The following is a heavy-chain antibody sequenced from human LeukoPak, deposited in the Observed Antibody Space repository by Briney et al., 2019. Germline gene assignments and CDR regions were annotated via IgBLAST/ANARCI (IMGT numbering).Heavy chain of an antibody. D-gene: IGHD3-10*01. CDR3: ARAYYGSGSYYVDY. J-gene: IGHJ4*02. CDR2: IIPILGIA. Sequence: ASVKVSCKASGGTFSSYTISWVRQAPGQGLEWMGRIIPILGIANYARKFQGRVTITADKSTSTVYMELSSLRSEDTAVYYCARAYYGSGSYYVDYWGQGTLVTVSS. CDR1: GGTFSSYT. V-gene: IGHV1-69*02.